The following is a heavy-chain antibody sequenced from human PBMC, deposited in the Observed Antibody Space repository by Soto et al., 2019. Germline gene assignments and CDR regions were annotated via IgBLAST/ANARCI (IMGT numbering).Heavy chain of an antibody. CDR1: GFAVSSNY. V-gene: IGHV3-66*01. D-gene: IGHD1-7*01. Sequence: EVQLVESGGDLVQPGESLRLSCTASGFAVSSNYVTWVRQAPGMGLEWVSVIHSGGDTHYADSVRGRFTSSRDNSKNTLYLQMNSLRAEDTAVYYCARSRTGTTYGGMDVWGQGTTVTVSS. J-gene: IGHJ6*02. CDR3: ARSRTGTTYGGMDV. CDR2: IHSGGDT.